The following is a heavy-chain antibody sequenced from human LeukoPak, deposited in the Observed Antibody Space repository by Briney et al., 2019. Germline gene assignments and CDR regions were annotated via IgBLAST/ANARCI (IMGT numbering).Heavy chain of an antibody. J-gene: IGHJ4*02. CDR3: ARAHAERWLQPYFDT. CDR1: GGSISSYY. V-gene: IGHV4-59*01. CDR2: IYYSGST. Sequence: SETLSLTCTVSGGSISSYYWSWIRQPPGKGLEWIGYIYYSGSTNCNPSLKSRVTISVDTSKNQFSLKLSSVTAADTAVYYCARAHAERWLQPYFDTGAREPWSPSPQ. D-gene: IGHD5-24*01.